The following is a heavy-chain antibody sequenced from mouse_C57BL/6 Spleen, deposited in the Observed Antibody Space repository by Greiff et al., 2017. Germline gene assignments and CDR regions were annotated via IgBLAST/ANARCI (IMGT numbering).Heavy chain of an antibody. CDR3: ARWEYGYDGDY. V-gene: IGHV1-82*01. J-gene: IGHJ2*01. Sequence: VQLVESGPELVKPGASVKISCKASGYAFSSSWMNWVKQRPGKGLEWIGRIYPGDGDTNYNGKFKGKATLTADKSSSTAYMQLSSLTSEDSAVYFCARWEYGYDGDYWGQGTTLTVSS. CDR2: IYPGDGDT. D-gene: IGHD2-2*01. CDR1: GYAFSSSW.